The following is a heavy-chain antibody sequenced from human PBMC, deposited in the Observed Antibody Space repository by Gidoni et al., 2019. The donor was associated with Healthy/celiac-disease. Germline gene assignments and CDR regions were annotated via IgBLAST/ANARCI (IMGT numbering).Heavy chain of an antibody. V-gene: IGHV3-21*01. CDR3: APGYSSNHVRPGFDY. CDR1: GFTFSSYS. D-gene: IGHD6-13*01. CDR2: ISSSRTYL. J-gene: IGHJ4*02. Sequence: EVQLVESGGGLVKPGGSLRLSCAASGFTFSSYSMNWVRQAPGKGLEWVSSISSSRTYLYYAASVNGLFTLSRDNAKNSLYLQMNSLTAEDTAVYSCAPGYSSNHVRPGFDYWGQGTLVTVSS.